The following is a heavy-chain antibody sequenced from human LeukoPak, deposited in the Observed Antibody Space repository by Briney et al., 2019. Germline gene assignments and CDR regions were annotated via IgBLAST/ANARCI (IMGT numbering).Heavy chain of an antibody. D-gene: IGHD1-26*01. V-gene: IGHV3-30*01. CDR1: GFTFSSYA. CDR2: ISYDGSNK. CDR3: ARGGRATTDY. J-gene: IGHJ4*02. Sequence: GGSLGLSCAASGFTFSSYAMHWVRQAPGKGLEWVAVISYDGSNKYYADSVKGRFTISRDNSKNTLYLQMNSLRAEDTAVYYCARGGRATTDYWGQGTLVTVSS.